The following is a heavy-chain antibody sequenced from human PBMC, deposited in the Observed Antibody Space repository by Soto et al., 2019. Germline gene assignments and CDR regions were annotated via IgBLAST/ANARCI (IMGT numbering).Heavy chain of an antibody. CDR1: GYTFTGYY. D-gene: IGHD1-26*01. CDR3: ARDLCGTYYFDY. V-gene: IGHV1-2*02. Sequence: QVQLVQSGAEVRKPGASVRVSCKASGYTFTGYYMHWVRQAPGQGLEWMGWINPNTGDTNYAQSFQGRVTMTRDTSISTAYMDLSRLTSDDTAVYYCARDLCGTYYFDYWGQGTLVTVSS. J-gene: IGHJ4*02. CDR2: INPNTGDT.